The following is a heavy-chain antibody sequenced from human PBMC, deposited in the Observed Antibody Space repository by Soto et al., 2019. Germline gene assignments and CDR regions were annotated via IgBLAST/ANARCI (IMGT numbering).Heavy chain of an antibody. Sequence: SETLSLTCTVSGGSISSGGYYWSLIRQPPGKGLEWIGSIYYSGSTYYNPSLKSRVTISVDTSKNQFSLKLSSVTAADTAVYYCARTWGSRNDYWGRGTLVTVSS. V-gene: IGHV4-30-4*01. CDR3: ARTWGSRNDY. CDR1: GGSISSGGYY. D-gene: IGHD3-16*01. CDR2: IYYSGST. J-gene: IGHJ4*02.